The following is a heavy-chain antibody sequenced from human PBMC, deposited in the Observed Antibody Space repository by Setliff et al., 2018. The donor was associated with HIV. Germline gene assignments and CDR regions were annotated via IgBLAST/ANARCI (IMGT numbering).Heavy chain of an antibody. J-gene: IGHJ4*02. D-gene: IGHD3-22*01. CDR1: GFPFSTYS. V-gene: IGHV3-30*09. CDR3: ARDFHDSSGYSDF. CDR2: ISFDGSIK. Sequence: GGSLRLSCAASGFPFSTYSMHWVRQAPGKGLEWVAIISFDGSIKFYADSVRGQFAISRDNSKNTLYLQMNSLRAEDTAVYYCARDFHDSSGYSDFWGQGTLVTVSS.